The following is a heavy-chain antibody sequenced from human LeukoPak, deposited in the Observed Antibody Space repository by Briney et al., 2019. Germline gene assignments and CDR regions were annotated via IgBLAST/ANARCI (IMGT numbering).Heavy chain of an antibody. J-gene: IGHJ4*02. Sequence: SGTLSLTCGVSGGSISGSNWWSWVRQPPGKGLEWIGEFHHAGSTNYNPSLKSRVTISVDKSKNQFSPRLSSVTAADTAVYYCVRNIVGANAFDYWGQGTLVTVSS. V-gene: IGHV4-4*02. CDR1: GGSISGSNW. CDR3: VRNIVGANAFDY. D-gene: IGHD1-26*01. CDR2: FHHAGST.